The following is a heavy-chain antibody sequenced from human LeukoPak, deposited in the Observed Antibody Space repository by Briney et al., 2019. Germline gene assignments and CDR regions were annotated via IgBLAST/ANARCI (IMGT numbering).Heavy chain of an antibody. CDR2: ISSDGTNK. J-gene: IGHJ6*02. D-gene: IGHD6-6*01. V-gene: IGHV3-30-3*01. Sequence: PGRSLRLSCVASGFTFRSYAMHWVRQAPGKGLEWVIVISSDGTNKYYADSVKGRFTVSRDNSKITLYLQMNSLRDKDTAVYYCGRDLTTLVHLGYHYGMDVWGQGTTVTVSS. CDR1: GFTFRSYA. CDR3: GRDLTTLVHLGYHYGMDV.